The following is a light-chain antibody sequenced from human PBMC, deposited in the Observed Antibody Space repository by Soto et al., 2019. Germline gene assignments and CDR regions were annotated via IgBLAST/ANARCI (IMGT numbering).Light chain of an antibody. Sequence: EIVLTQSPATLSLSPGARATLSCRASQSVSSYLAWYQQKPGQAPRLLIYDASDRATGIPGRFSGSGSGTDFTLTISSLEPEDFAVYYCQQYYNWPPTWTFGQGTKVDIK. CDR3: QQYYNWPPTWT. CDR2: DAS. J-gene: IGKJ1*01. CDR1: QSVSSY. V-gene: IGKV3-11*01.